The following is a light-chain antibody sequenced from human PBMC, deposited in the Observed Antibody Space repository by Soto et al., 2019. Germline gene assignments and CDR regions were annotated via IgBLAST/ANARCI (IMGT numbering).Light chain of an antibody. CDR2: TTT. CDR3: QQTYSAPPWT. J-gene: IGKJ1*01. Sequence: DIQMTQSPSSLPASVGDTITITCRASQSVRSYLNWYQQKPGKAPDLIIYTTTSLQSEVPSRFSGSGSETHFTLTITSLQHEDFATYFCQQTYSAPPWTFGPGTKVDIK. CDR1: QSVRSY. V-gene: IGKV1-39*01.